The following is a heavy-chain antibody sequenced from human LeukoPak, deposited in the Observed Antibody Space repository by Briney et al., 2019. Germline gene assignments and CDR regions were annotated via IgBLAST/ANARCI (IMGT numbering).Heavy chain of an antibody. J-gene: IGHJ5*02. V-gene: IGHV3-21*01. Sequence: GGSLRLSCAASGFTFSSYSMNWVRQAPGKGLEWVSSISSSSSYIYYADSVKGRFAISRDNAKNSLYLQMNSLRAEDTAVYYCARDLGYPNWFDPWGQGTLVTVSS. D-gene: IGHD5-18*01. CDR2: ISSSSSYI. CDR3: ARDLGYPNWFDP. CDR1: GFTFSSYS.